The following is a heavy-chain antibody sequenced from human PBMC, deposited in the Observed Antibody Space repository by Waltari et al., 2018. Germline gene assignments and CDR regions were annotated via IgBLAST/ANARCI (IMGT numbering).Heavy chain of an antibody. J-gene: IGHJ6*03. CDR3: ATGAYSSSWYPGVDMDV. V-gene: IGHV1-24*01. Sequence: QVLLVQSGAEVKKPGASVKVSCKVSGYTLTELSMHWVRQAPGKGLEWMGGFEPEDGETIYAQKFQGRVTMTEDTSTDTAYMELSSLRSEDTAVYYCATGAYSSSWYPGVDMDVWGKGTTVTVSS. CDR2: FEPEDGET. CDR1: GYTLTELS. D-gene: IGHD6-13*01.